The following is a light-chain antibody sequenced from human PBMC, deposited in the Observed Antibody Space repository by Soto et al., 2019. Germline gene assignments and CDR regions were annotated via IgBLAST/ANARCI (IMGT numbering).Light chain of an antibody. CDR1: QSVSSN. J-gene: IGKJ1*01. CDR3: QQYNNWLTWT. V-gene: IGKV3D-15*01. Sequence: EIVMTQSPATLSVSPGERATLSCRASQSVSSNLAGYQQKPGQAPRLLIYGASIRATGIPARFSGSGSGTEFTLTISSLQSEDFAVYYCQQYNNWLTWTFGQGTKVEIK. CDR2: GAS.